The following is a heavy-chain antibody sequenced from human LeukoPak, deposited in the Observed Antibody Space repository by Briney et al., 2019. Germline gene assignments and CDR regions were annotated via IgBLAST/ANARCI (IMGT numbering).Heavy chain of an antibody. CDR2: IIPILGIA. J-gene: IGHJ4*02. CDR3: ARSTSTVVTLYYY. CDR1: GGTFSSYA. D-gene: IGHD4-23*01. V-gene: IGHV1-69*04. Sequence: GASVKVSCKASGGTFSSYAISWVRQAPGQGLEWMGRIIPILGIANYAQKFQGRVTITADKSTSTAYMELSSLRSEDTAVYYCARSTSTVVTLYYYWGQGTLGTVSS.